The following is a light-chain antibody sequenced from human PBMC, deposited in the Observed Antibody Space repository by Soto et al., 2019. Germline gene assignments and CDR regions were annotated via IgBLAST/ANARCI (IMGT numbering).Light chain of an antibody. Sequence: HMTRGPFTLSASLAARVPTTCRASQSIGSWLAWYQQKPGKAPKLLIYKTSILENGVPSRFSGSGSGTEFTLSISSLQPDDFAAYYCHQYNSYWTFGQGTKVDIK. J-gene: IGKJ1*01. V-gene: IGKV1-5*03. CDR2: KTS. CDR3: HQYNSYWT. CDR1: QSIGSW.